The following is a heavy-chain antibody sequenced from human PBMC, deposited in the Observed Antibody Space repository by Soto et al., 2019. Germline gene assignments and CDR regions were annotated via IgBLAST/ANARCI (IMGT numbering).Heavy chain of an antibody. CDR3: ASDSHAVDLGY. V-gene: IGHV3-11*01. CDR1: GFSFSDSY. D-gene: IGHD3-10*01. CDR2: ISRGGSVI. Sequence: GGSLRLSCAASGFSFSDSYMSWIRQAPGKGLEWVSYISRGGSVIYYADSVKGRFTISRDDAKNSLYLQMNSLRAEDTAIYYCASDSHAVDLGYWGQETLVTVS. J-gene: IGHJ4*02.